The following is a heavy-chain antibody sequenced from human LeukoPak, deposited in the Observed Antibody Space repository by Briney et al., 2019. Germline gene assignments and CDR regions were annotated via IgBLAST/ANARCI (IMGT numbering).Heavy chain of an antibody. CDR3: ARHLTRTITGNWFDP. CDR1: GGSISSSSYY. Sequence: SETLSLTCTVSGGSISSSSYYWGWIRQPPGKGLEWIGSIYYSGSTYYNPSLKSRVTISVDTSKNQFSLKLSSVTAADTAVYYCARHLTRTITGNWFDPWGQGTLVTVSS. V-gene: IGHV4-39*01. J-gene: IGHJ5*02. D-gene: IGHD1-20*01. CDR2: IYYSGST.